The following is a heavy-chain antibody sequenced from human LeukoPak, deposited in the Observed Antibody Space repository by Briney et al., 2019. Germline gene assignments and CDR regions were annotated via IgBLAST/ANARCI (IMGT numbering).Heavy chain of an antibody. J-gene: IGHJ4*02. D-gene: IGHD3-22*01. CDR3: AKNYYDSSGYYSWYFDY. CDR2: ILASGGGT. V-gene: IGHV3-23*01. CDR1: GFTFSSYA. Sequence: GGSLRLSXAASGFTFSSYAMTWVRQAPGKGLEWVSAILASGGGTNYADSAKGRFTISRDNSKKTLYLQMNSLRAEDTAVYYCAKNYYDSSGYYSWYFDYWGQGNQVTVSS.